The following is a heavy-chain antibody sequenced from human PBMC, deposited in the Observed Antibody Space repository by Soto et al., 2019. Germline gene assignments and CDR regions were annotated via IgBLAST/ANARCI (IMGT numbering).Heavy chain of an antibody. D-gene: IGHD2-15*01. V-gene: IGHV3-48*01. CDR1: GFTFSDYS. J-gene: IGHJ4*02. Sequence: GGSLRLSCEASGFTFSDYSMNWVRQAPGEGLEWVSYVSGASDTIQYAASVKGRFTISRDNAKKSLYLQMNSLRADDTAVYYCARDLHPGYCDDGSCNSYTFWGQGTLVTVSS. CDR2: VSGASDTI. CDR3: ARDLHPGYCDDGSCNSYTF.